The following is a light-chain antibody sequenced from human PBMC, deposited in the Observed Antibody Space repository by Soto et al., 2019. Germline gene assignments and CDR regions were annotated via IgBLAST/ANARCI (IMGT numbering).Light chain of an antibody. Sequence: EIVLTQSPGTLSLSPGERGTLSCRASQNLGTLYLAWFQQKSGQAPRLLIYSASRRATGIPDRFSGSGSGTDFTLSISRLEPEDFAVYYYQQYGSSPTFGQGTKVDIK. V-gene: IGKV3-20*01. CDR2: SAS. CDR3: QQYGSSPT. CDR1: QNLGTLY. J-gene: IGKJ1*01.